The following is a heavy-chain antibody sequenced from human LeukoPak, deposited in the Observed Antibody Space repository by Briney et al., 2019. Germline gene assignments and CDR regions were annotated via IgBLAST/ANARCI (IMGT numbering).Heavy chain of an antibody. CDR3: ARMATVPGPADY. D-gene: IGHD4-11*01. Sequence: SGPVLVKPTAPLTLTCTVSGFSLSTARMGVSWIRQPPGKALEWLAHIFSNDEKSYSTSLKSRLTISKDTSKSQVVLTMTNMDPVDTATYYCARMATVPGPADYWGQGTLVTVSS. CDR2: IFSNDEK. J-gene: IGHJ4*02. CDR1: GFSLSTARMG. V-gene: IGHV2-26*01.